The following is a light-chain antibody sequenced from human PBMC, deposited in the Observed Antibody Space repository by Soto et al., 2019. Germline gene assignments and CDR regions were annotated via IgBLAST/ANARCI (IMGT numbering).Light chain of an antibody. CDR3: SSYTTTSTLV. CDR1: SSDLGGYNY. J-gene: IGLJ2*01. CDR2: DVS. Sequence: QSALTQPASVSGSPGQSITFSCTGTSSDLGGYNYVSWYQQHPGKAPKLVIYDVSNRPSGVSNRFSGSKSGNTASLTISGLQADDEADYSCSSYTTTSTLVFGGGTKLTVL. V-gene: IGLV2-14*01.